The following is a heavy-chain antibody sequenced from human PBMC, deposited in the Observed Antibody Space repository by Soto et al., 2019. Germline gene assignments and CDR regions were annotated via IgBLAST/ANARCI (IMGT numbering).Heavy chain of an antibody. V-gene: IGHV3-53*01. J-gene: IGHJ3*01. Sequence: EVQLVESGGGLIQPGGSLRLSCAASGFTFSSNDMNWVRQAPGKGLEWVSLIYSSGSTSYADSVKGRFTISRDNSKNTLYLQMSSRRAEDKAVYYCATRPLLPGAPWGQGTMVTVSS. CDR1: GFTFSSND. CDR3: ATRPLLPGAP. D-gene: IGHD3-22*01. CDR2: IYSSGST.